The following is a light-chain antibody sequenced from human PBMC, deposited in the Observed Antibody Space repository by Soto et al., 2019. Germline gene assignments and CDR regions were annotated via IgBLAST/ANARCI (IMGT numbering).Light chain of an antibody. CDR3: QQYNDWPPGYT. J-gene: IGKJ2*01. V-gene: IGKV3-15*01. Sequence: EIVMTQSPATLSVSPGERATLHCRASQSVSSNLGWYQHNPGQAPRLLIYGASTRATGIPARFSGSGSGTDFTLTISGLQSEDFAVYYCQQYNDWPPGYTFGQGTKVDIK. CDR1: QSVSSN. CDR2: GAS.